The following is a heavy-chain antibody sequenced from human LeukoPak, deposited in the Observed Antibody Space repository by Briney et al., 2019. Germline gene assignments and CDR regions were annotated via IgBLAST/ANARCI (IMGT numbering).Heavy chain of an antibody. D-gene: IGHD4-17*01. CDR3: ARLIYGDYKAPFDY. CDR1: GFTFSSYE. Sequence: GGSLRLSCAASGFTFSSYEMNWVRQAPGKGLEWVSYISSSGSTIYYADSVKGRFTISRDNAKNSLYLQMNSLRAEDTALYCCARLIYGDYKAPFDYWGQGTLVTVSS. V-gene: IGHV3-48*03. CDR2: ISSSGSTI. J-gene: IGHJ4*02.